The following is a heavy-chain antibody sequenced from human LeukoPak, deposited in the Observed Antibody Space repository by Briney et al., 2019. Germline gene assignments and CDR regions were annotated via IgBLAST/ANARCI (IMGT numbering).Heavy chain of an antibody. J-gene: IGHJ4*02. CDR3: AKGTGSSGYSFDY. D-gene: IGHD3-22*01. Sequence: PGGCLRLFCAASGLTFSSYGMHWVRQASGKGLEWVAFIRYYESNKYFADTVKGRFTISRDNSKNTLYLQMNSLRAEDTAVYYCAKGTGSSGYSFDYWGQGTLVTVSS. CDR1: GLTFSSYG. V-gene: IGHV3-30*02. CDR2: IRYYESNK.